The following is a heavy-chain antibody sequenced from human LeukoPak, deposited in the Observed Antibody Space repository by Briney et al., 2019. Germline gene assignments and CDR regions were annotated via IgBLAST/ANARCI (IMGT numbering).Heavy chain of an antibody. J-gene: IGHJ6*02. V-gene: IGHV3-48*01. CDR1: GFSFSSYN. Sequence: GGSLRLSCAASGFSFSSYNMNWVRQAAGKGLEWLSYISSSSSTIYYADSVKGRFTISRDNAKNSLYLQINSLRAEDTAVYYCARDGYYYGVDVWGQGTTVTVSS. CDR2: ISSSSSTI. CDR3: ARDGYYYGVDV.